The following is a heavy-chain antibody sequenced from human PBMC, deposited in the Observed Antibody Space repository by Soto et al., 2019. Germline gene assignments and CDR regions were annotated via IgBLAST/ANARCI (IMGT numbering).Heavy chain of an antibody. V-gene: IGHV4-59*01. J-gene: IGHJ6*02. Sequence: PETLSLTCTVSAGSISSYYWSWVRQPLGKGLEWIGYIYYSGSTNYNPSLKSRVTISVDTSKNQFSLRLSSVTAADTAVYYCARDIMGTNYYYYGMDVWGQGTTVTVS. CDR1: AGSISSYY. D-gene: IGHD2-8*01. CDR2: IYYSGST. CDR3: ARDIMGTNYYYYGMDV.